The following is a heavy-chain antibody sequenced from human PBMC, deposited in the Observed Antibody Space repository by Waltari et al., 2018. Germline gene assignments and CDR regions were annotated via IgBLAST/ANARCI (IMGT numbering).Heavy chain of an antibody. V-gene: IGHV1-2*02. CDR1: GYTLGDSY. Sequence: QVQLVQSGAEVKKPGASLKVSCKASGYTLGDSYIHWVRQAPGQGLEGMGWINPDTGSTNYAQKFQGRVTMTWDTSISTSYMELTRLRSDDTALYYCATVTTTFDYWGRGTLVTVSS. CDR3: ATVTTTFDY. D-gene: IGHD4-4*01. J-gene: IGHJ4*02. CDR2: INPDTGST.